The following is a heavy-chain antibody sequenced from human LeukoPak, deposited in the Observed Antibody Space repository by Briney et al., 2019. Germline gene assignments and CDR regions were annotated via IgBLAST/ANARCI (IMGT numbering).Heavy chain of an antibody. Sequence: GGSLRLSCTVSGFTVSSNSMSWVRQAPGKGLEWLSVISSSGDNTYYADSVKGRFTISRDNSQNTLYLQMNSLRAEDTAVYYCAKRHADTSTLTSLDYWGQGTLVTVSS. CDR3: AKRHADTSTLTSLDY. J-gene: IGHJ4*02. CDR2: ISSSGDNT. CDR1: GFTVSSNS. D-gene: IGHD2-2*01. V-gene: IGHV3-23*01.